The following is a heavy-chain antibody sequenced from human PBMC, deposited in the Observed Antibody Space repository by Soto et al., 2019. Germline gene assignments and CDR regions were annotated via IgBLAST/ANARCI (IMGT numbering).Heavy chain of an antibody. CDR3: ARASPYYYDSSGEFDY. CDR1: GFTFSSYW. J-gene: IGHJ4*02. V-gene: IGHV3-74*01. Sequence: GGSLRLSCAASGFTFSSYWMHWVRQAPGKGLVWVSRINSDGSATNYADSVKGRFTISRDNAKNTLYLQMNSLRAEDTAVYYCARASPYYYDSSGEFDYWGQGTLVTVSS. CDR2: INSDGSAT. D-gene: IGHD3-22*01.